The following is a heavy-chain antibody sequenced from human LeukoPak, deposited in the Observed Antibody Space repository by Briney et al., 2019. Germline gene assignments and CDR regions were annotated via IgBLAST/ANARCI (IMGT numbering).Heavy chain of an antibody. CDR1: GFTFSNAW. CDR3: ATYRQVLLPFES. Sequence: GGSLRLSCVASGFTFSNAWMTWVRQAPGKGLEWVSRISYDGHNTNYADSVRGRFTISRDNSKSTLSLQMNSLRAEDTAIYYCATYRQVLLPFESWGQGTLVTVSS. CDR2: ISYDGHNT. V-gene: IGHV3-74*01. J-gene: IGHJ4*02. D-gene: IGHD2-8*02.